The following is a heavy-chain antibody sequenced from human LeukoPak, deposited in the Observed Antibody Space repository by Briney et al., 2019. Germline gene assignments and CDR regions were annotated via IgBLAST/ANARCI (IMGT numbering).Heavy chain of an antibody. J-gene: IGHJ4*02. CDR3: ARVQYYYDSSGYKGLGYFDY. V-gene: IGHV4-39*07. CDR2: IYYSGST. Sequence: PSETLSLTCTVSDGSISSSSYYWGWIRQPPGKGRECIGTIYYSGSTYYNPSLKSRVTISVDTSKNQFSLKLSSVTAADTAVYYCARVQYYYDSSGYKGLGYFDYWGQGTLVTVSS. D-gene: IGHD3-22*01. CDR1: DGSISSSSYY.